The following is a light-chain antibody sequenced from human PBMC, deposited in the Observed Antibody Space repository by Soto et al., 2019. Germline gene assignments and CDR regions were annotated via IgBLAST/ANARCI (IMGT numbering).Light chain of an antibody. CDR2: SAS. V-gene: IGKV3-15*01. CDR1: QSISTE. J-gene: IGKJ2*01. CDR3: QQGHNWPLT. Sequence: EIVMPQSPATLSVSPGEGAPFYCMASQSISTELAWYQQKPGQPPSLLLYSASPRATGVPARFTGSGSGSEFTLTISGLQSEDFAVYYCQQGHNWPLTFGQGTRLEI.